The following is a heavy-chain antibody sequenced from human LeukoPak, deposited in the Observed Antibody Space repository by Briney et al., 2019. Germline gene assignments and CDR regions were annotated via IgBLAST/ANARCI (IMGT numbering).Heavy chain of an antibody. CDR1: GFMFSNYA. D-gene: IGHD3/OR15-3a*01. J-gene: IGHJ4*02. CDR2: ISGSGNDI. V-gene: IGHV3-11*01. CDR3: GTHAGRTGSDD. Sequence: GGSLRLSCVTSGFMFSNYAMSWVRQAPGKGLEWVSYISGSGNDISYADSVKGRFTISRDNAKGSLYLQMNSLRAADTAVYYCGTHAGRTGSDDWGQGTLVTVSS.